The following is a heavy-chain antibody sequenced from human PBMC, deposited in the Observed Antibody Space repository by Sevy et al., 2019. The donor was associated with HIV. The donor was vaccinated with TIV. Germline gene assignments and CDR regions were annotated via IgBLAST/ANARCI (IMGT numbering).Heavy chain of an antibody. D-gene: IGHD5-18*01. J-gene: IGHJ1*01. V-gene: IGHV4-59*01. CDR3: ARSPYSYGWGYFQH. CDR2: IYYSGST. CDR1: GGSISSYY. Sequence: SETLSLTCTVSGGSISSYYWSWIRQPPGKGLEWIGYIYYSGSTNYNPSLKSRVTISVDTSKNQFSLKLGSVTAADTAVYYCARSPYSYGWGYFQHWGQGTLVTVSS.